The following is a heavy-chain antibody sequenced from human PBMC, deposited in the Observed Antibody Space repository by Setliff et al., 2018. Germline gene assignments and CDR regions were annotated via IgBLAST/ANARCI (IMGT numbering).Heavy chain of an antibody. CDR3: ARDGAYCSGGSCYSFDY. J-gene: IGHJ4*02. CDR1: GGMSGTYS. CDR2: IIPIFGTP. Sequence: SVKVSCKASGGMSGTYSISWVRQAPGQGLEWMGAIIPIFGTPNYAQKFQDRVTITAGVPTSTAYMELSSLRSDDTAVYYCARDGAYCSGGSCYSFDYWGQGTPVTV. D-gene: IGHD2-15*01. V-gene: IGHV1-69*13.